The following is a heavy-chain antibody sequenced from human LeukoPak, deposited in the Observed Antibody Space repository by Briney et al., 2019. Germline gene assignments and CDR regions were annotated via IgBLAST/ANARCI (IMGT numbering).Heavy chain of an antibody. J-gene: IGHJ5*02. V-gene: IGHV1-2*02. CDR1: GYTFTGYY. D-gene: IGHD6-6*01. CDR2: INPNSGGT. CDR3: ARGGSSSAYNWFDP. Sequence: ASVKVSCKASGYTFTGYYMHWVRQAPGQGLDWMGWINPNSGGTNYAQKFQGRVTMTRDTSISTAYMELRRLRSDDTAVYYCARGGSSSAYNWFDPWGQGTLVTVSS.